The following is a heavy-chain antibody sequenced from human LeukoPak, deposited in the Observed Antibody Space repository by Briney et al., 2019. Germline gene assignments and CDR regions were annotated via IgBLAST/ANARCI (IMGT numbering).Heavy chain of an antibody. CDR3: ARDPIRGTAMVMEYYYGMDV. Sequence: GRSLRLSCAASGFTFSSYGMHWVRQAPGKGLEWVAVIWYDGSNKYYADSVKGRFTISRDNSKNTLYLQMNSLRAEDTAVYYCARDPIRGTAMVMEYYYGMDVWGQGTTVTVSS. D-gene: IGHD5-18*01. CDR1: GFTFSSYG. V-gene: IGHV3-33*01. CDR2: IWYDGSNK. J-gene: IGHJ6*02.